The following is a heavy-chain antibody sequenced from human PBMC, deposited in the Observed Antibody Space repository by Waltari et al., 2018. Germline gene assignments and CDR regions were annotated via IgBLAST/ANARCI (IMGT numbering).Heavy chain of an antibody. CDR3: ARGKYQLLYGLQRGWFDP. J-gene: IGHJ5*02. CDR2: VYSGGST. Sequence: QLQLQESGPGLVKPSETLSLTCTVSGASISSSSYYWAWIRQPPGKDLEYIGSVYSGGSTHYNPSLKSRVTVSVDTSQNHFSLKLSSVTAADTAVHYCARGKYQLLYGLQRGWFDPWGPGTLVTVSS. V-gene: IGHV4-39*07. D-gene: IGHD2-2*02. CDR1: GASISSSSYY.